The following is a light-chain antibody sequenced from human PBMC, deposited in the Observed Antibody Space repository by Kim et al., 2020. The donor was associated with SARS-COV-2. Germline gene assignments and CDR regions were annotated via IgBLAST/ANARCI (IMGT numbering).Light chain of an antibody. J-gene: IGKJ1*01. Sequence: SPGERATLSCRASQSVGSKVAWYQQKPGQAPRLLIYGASTRATDIPARFSGSGSGTEFTLTISSLQSEDLADYFCQQYDDWPPWTFGQGTKVEIK. CDR2: GAS. CDR1: QSVGSK. CDR3: QQYDDWPPWT. V-gene: IGKV3-15*01.